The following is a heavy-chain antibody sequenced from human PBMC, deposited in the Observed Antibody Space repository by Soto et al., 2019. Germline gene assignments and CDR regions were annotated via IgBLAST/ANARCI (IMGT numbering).Heavy chain of an antibody. CDR3: ARAGGRDGYNLAYYFDY. CDR2: IYYSGST. Sequence: SETLSLTCTVSGGSISSYYWSWIRQPPGKGLGWIGYIYYSGSTNYNPSLKSRVTISVDTSKNQFSLKLSSVTAADTAVYYCARAGGRDGYNLAYYFDYWGQGTLVTVSS. D-gene: IGHD1-1*01. V-gene: IGHV4-59*01. J-gene: IGHJ4*02. CDR1: GGSISSYY.